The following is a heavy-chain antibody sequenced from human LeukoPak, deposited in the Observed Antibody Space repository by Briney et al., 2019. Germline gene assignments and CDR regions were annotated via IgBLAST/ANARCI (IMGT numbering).Heavy chain of an antibody. CDR1: GYTFTSYA. D-gene: IGHD2-15*01. J-gene: IGHJ4*02. CDR3: AREIQSYCSGGSCYFFDY. Sequence: ASVKVSCKASGYTFTSYAIQWVRQAPGQRLEWMGWINAGHGNTKYSQKFQGRVTITRDTSASTAYMELRSLRSDDTAVYYCAREIQSYCSGGSCYFFDYWGQGTLVTVSS. V-gene: IGHV1-3*01. CDR2: INAGHGNT.